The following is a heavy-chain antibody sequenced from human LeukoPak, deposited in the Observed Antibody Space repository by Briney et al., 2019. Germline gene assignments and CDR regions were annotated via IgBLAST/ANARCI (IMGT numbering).Heavy chain of an antibody. CDR1: GYTFTSYA. Sequence: GASVKVSCKASGYTFTSYAMHWVRQAPGQRLEWMGWINAGNGNTKYSQKFQGRVTITRDTSASAAYMELSSLRSEDTAVYYCASLSVVVPAAIPEDDAFDIWGQGTMVTVSS. J-gene: IGHJ3*02. CDR3: ASLSVVVPAAIPEDDAFDI. CDR2: INAGNGNT. V-gene: IGHV1-3*01. D-gene: IGHD2-2*02.